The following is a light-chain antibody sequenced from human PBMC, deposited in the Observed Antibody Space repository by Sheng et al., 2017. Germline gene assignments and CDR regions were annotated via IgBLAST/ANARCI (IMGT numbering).Light chain of an antibody. Sequence: EIVLTQSPGTLSLSPGEGATLSCRASQPISSNYLAWYQQKPGQAPRLLIFDASTRATGIPDRFRGSGFGTDFTLAVSRLEPEDFAMYYCQQYGDSPYTFGQGTKLEIK. CDR3: QQYGDSPYT. CDR1: QPISSNY. V-gene: IGKV3-20*01. CDR2: DAS. J-gene: IGKJ2*01.